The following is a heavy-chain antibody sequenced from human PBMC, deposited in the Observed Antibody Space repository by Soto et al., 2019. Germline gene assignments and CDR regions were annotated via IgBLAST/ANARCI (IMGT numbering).Heavy chain of an antibody. Sequence: SVKVSCTASADTFTVYTVTWVRQAPGQGLEWVGRVIPIPGASNFAQKFQGRVTISADKSADTAYMVLTGLTSEDTAVYYCARSRGSYYTNFDSWGQGTLVTVSS. CDR1: ADTFTVYT. J-gene: IGHJ4*02. V-gene: IGHV1-69*08. CDR2: VIPIPGAS. D-gene: IGHD3-10*01. CDR3: ARSRGSYYTNFDS.